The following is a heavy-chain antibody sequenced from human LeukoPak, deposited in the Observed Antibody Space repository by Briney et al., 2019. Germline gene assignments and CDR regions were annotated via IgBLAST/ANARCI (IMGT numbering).Heavy chain of an antibody. V-gene: IGHV1-2*02. CDR2: INPNSGGT. Sequence: GASVKVSFKASGYTFTGYYMHWVRQAPGQGLERMGWINPNSGGTNYAQKFQGRVTMTRDTSISTAYMELSRLRSDDTAVYYCARERTLTSCYDYWGQGTLVTVSS. D-gene: IGHD2-15*01. CDR1: GYTFTGYY. J-gene: IGHJ4*02. CDR3: ARERTLTSCYDY.